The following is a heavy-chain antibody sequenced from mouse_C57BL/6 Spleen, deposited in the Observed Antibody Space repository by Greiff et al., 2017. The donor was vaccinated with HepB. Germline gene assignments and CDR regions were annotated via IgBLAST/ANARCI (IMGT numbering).Heavy chain of an antibody. Sequence: EVKVEESGGGLVKPGGSLKLSCAASGFTFSSYTMSWVRQTPEKRLEWVATISGGGGNTYYPDSVKGRFTISRDNAKNTLYLQMSSLRSEDTALYYCARQDGVYYGSSYSDYWGQGTTLTVSS. V-gene: IGHV5-9*01. D-gene: IGHD1-1*01. J-gene: IGHJ2*01. CDR2: ISGGGGNT. CDR3: ARQDGVYYGSSYSDY. CDR1: GFTFSSYT.